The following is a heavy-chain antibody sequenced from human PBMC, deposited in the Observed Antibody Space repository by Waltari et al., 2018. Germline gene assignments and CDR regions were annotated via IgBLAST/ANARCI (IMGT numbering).Heavy chain of an antibody. CDR3: ARLSGHDSSGYVDY. CDR1: GYSISSGYY. Sequence: QVQLQESGPGLVKPSETLSLTCAVSGYSISSGYYWGWIRQPPGKGLEWIGSIYHSGSTYYTPSRKSRVTISVATSKTQFSLKLSSVTAADTAVYYCARLSGHDSSGYVDYWGQGTLVTVSS. V-gene: IGHV4-38-2*01. J-gene: IGHJ4*02. CDR2: IYHSGST. D-gene: IGHD3-22*01.